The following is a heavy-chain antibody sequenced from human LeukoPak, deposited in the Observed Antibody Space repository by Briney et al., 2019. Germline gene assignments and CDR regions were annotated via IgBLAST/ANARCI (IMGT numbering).Heavy chain of an antibody. D-gene: IGHD3-3*01. J-gene: IGHJ4*02. CDR2: ISGGGGST. CDR3: TTDPYDFWSGYYVGDH. Sequence: GGSLRLSCAASGFTFTSYSMNWVRQAPGKGLEWVSTISGGGGSTYYADSVKGRFTISRDNSKNTLYLQMTSLKTEDTAVYYCTTDPYDFWSGYYVGDHWGQGTLVTVSS. CDR1: GFTFTSYS. V-gene: IGHV3-23*01.